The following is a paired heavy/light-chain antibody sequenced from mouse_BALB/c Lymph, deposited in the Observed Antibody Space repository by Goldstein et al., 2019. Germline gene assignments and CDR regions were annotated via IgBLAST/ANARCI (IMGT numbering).Heavy chain of an antibody. J-gene: IGHJ3*01. CDR3: ASRSEEGFAY. V-gene: IGHV3-2*02. Sequence: DVQLQESGPGLVKPSQSLSLTCTVTGYSITSDYAWNWIRQFPGNKLEWMGYISYSGSTSYNPSLKSRISITRDTSKNQFFLQLNSVTTEDTATYYCASRSEEGFAYWGQGTLVTVSA. CDR2: ISYSGST. CDR1: GYSITSDYA.
Light chain of an antibody. CDR2: AAT. Sequence: DIQMTQSPASLSVSVGETVTITCRASENIYSNLAWYQQKQGKSPQLLVYAATNLADGVPSRFSGSGSGTQYSLKINSLQSEDFGSYYCQHFWGTPLTFGAGTKLELK. V-gene: IGKV12-46*01. CDR1: ENIYSN. CDR3: QHFWGTPLT. J-gene: IGKJ5*01.